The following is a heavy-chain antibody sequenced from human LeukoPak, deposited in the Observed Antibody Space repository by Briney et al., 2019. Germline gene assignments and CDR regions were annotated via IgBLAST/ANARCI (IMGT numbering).Heavy chain of an antibody. CDR1: GYTFNGYY. Sequence: GASVKVSCKASGYTFNGYYMHWVRQAPGQGLEWMGWINPNSGGTNYAQKFQGRVTMTRDTSISTAYMELSRLRSDDTAVYYCARDGSIAALVYFDYWGQGTLVTVSS. CDR3: ARDGSIAALVYFDY. D-gene: IGHD6-6*01. J-gene: IGHJ4*02. CDR2: INPNSGGT. V-gene: IGHV1-2*02.